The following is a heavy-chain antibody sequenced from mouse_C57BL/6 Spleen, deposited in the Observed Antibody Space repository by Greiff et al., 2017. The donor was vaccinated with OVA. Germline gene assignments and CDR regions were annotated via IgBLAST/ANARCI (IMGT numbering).Heavy chain of an antibody. J-gene: IGHJ1*03. CDR3: ARRTTVVARDWYFDV. Sequence: QVQLQQPGAELVKPGASVKMSCKASGYTFTSYWITWVKQRPGQGLEWIGDIYPGSGSTNYNEKFKSKATLTVDTSSSTAYMQLSSLTSEDSAVYYCARRTTVVARDWYFDVWGTGTTVTVSS. CDR2: IYPGSGST. CDR1: GYTFTSYW. V-gene: IGHV1-55*01. D-gene: IGHD1-1*01.